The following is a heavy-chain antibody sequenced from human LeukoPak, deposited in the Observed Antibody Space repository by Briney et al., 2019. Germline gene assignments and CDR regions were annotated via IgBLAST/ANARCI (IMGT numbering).Heavy chain of an antibody. D-gene: IGHD2-15*01. CDR1: GFTFSAYW. J-gene: IGHJ4*02. CDR2: INTGGNGI. CDR3: TRSLVVGGTRPNDY. Sequence: NPGGSLRLSCAASGFTFSAYWMHWVRQAPGKGLVWLSRINTGGNGITYADSVKGRFTISRDNAKNTLYLQMNSLTVEDTAVYFCTRSLVVGGTRPNDYWGQGTLVTVAS. V-gene: IGHV3-74*03.